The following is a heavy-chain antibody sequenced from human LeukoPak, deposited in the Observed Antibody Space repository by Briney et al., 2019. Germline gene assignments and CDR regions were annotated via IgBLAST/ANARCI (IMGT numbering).Heavy chain of an antibody. CDR1: GYTFTGYY. J-gene: IGHJ4*02. Sequence: ASVKVSCKASGYTFTGYYMHWVRQAPGQGLEWMGWIDPNSGGTNYAQKFQGRVTMTRDTSISTAYMELSRLRSDDTAVYYCARPEAGAGAGAYWGRGTLVTVPP. CDR2: IDPNSGGT. V-gene: IGHV1-2*02. CDR3: ARPEAGAGAGAY. D-gene: IGHD6-19*01.